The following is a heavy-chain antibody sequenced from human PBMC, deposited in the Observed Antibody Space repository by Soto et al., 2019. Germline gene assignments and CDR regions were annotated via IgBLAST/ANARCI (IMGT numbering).Heavy chain of an antibody. Sequence: SVKVSCKASGGTFSSYTISWVRQAPGQGLEWMGRIIPILGIANYAQKFQGRVTITADKSTSTAYMELSSLRSEDTAVYYCARVKVIPGTYGIFDYSGQGTLVTVSS. CDR2: IIPILGIA. D-gene: IGHD1-20*01. CDR3: ARVKVIPGTYGIFDY. V-gene: IGHV1-69*02. CDR1: GGTFSSYT. J-gene: IGHJ4*02.